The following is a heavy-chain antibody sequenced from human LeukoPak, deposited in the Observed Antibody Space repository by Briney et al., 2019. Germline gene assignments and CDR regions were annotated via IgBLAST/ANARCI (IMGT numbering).Heavy chain of an antibody. CDR2: ISSSSSYI. D-gene: IGHD6-19*01. V-gene: IGHV3-21*01. CDR3: ARDEQWLVRGDYYYYGMDV. J-gene: IGHJ6*02. CDR1: GFTFSSYS. Sequence: GGSLRLSCAASGFTFSSYSMNWVRQAPGKGLGWVSYISSSSSYIYYADSVKGRFTISRDNAKNSLYLQMNSLRAEDTAVYYCARDEQWLVRGDYYYYGMDVWGQGTTVTVSS.